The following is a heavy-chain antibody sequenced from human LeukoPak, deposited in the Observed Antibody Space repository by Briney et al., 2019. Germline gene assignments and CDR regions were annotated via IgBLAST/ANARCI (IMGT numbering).Heavy chain of an antibody. CDR3: ARTLSVGVRGVRRGRWFDP. D-gene: IGHD3-10*01. V-gene: IGHV1-18*01. CDR2: ISAYNGNT. Sequence: GASVKVSCKASGYTFTSYGISWVRQAPGQGLEGMGWISAYNGNTNYAQKLQGRVTMTTDTSTSTAYMELSSLRSEDTAVYYCARTLSVGVRGVRRGRWFDPWGQGTLVTVSS. J-gene: IGHJ5*02. CDR1: GYTFTSYG.